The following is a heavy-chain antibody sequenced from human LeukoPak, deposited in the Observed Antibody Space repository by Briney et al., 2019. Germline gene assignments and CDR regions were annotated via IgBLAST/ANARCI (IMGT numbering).Heavy chain of an antibody. J-gene: IGHJ6*03. V-gene: IGHV3-21*01. CDR1: GFTLSSYS. Sequence: GGSLRLSCAASGFTLSSYSMNWVRQAPGKGLEWVSSISRSSAYIYYADSVKGRFTISRDNAKNSLYLQMNSLRAEDTAVYYCAREGPLEMVRGVKYYYYYMDVWGKGTTVTVSS. CDR3: AREGPLEMVRGVKYYYYYMDV. CDR2: ISRSSAYI. D-gene: IGHD3-10*01.